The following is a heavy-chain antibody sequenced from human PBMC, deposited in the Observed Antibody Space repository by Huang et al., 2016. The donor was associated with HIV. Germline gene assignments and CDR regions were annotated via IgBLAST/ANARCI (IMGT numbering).Heavy chain of an antibody. J-gene: IGHJ4*02. V-gene: IGHV5-51*01. D-gene: IGHD6-13*01. Sequence: EVQLVQSGAEVKKPGESLKISCKGSGYSFTSYWIGWVRQMPGKGLEWMGIIYPGDSDPRDSPSFQGRGTIYADKCSRTGYLQWSSLKAANTDIYYCAGLGMAAAGPIDDWGQGTLVTVSS. CDR3: AGLGMAAAGPIDD. CDR1: GYSFTSYW. CDR2: IYPGDSDP.